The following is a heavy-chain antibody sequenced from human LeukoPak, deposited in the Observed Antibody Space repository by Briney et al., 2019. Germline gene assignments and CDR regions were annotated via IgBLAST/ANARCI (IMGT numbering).Heavy chain of an antibody. Sequence: ASVKVSCKASGYTFTGYYMHWVRQAPGQGLEWMGWISAYNGNTNYAQKLQGRVTMTTDTSTSTAYMELRSLRSDDTAMYYCARDQVPYYDFWSGYSYNWFDPWGQGTLVTVSS. V-gene: IGHV1-18*04. J-gene: IGHJ5*02. CDR2: ISAYNGNT. CDR3: ARDQVPYYDFWSGYSYNWFDP. D-gene: IGHD3-3*01. CDR1: GYTFTGYY.